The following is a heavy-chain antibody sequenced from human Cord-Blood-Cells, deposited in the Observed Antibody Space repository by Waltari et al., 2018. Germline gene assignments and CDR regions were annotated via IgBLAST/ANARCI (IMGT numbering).Heavy chain of an antibody. Sequence: QVQLVESGGGVVQPGRSLRLSCAASGFTFSSYGMHWVRQAPGKGLEWVAVIWYDGSNKYYADSVKGRFTISRDNSKNTLYLQMNSLRAEDTAVYYCAREHYDFWSGYYYWGQGTLVTVSS. V-gene: IGHV3-33*01. CDR2: IWYDGSNK. CDR1: GFTFSSYG. J-gene: IGHJ4*02. D-gene: IGHD3-3*01. CDR3: AREHYDFWSGYYY.